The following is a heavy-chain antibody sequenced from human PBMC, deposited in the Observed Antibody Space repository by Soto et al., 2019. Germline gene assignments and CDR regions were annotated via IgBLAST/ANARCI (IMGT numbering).Heavy chain of an antibody. CDR2: IYHTGTT. Sequence: PSETLSLTCAVSGDSIIGIYHWAWIRQSPGRGLEWIASIYHTGTTYYTPSLESRVTISVDTSKNQFSLRLSSVTAADTAVYYCARGGIVVVPAGGRYYYGMDVWGQGTTVTVSS. CDR1: GDSIIGIYH. V-gene: IGHV4-38-2*01. J-gene: IGHJ6*02. CDR3: ARGGIVVVPAGGRYYYGMDV. D-gene: IGHD2-2*01.